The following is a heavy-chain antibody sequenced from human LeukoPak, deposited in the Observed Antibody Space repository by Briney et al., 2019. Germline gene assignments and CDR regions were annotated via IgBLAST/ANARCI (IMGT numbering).Heavy chain of an antibody. J-gene: IGHJ6*03. CDR1: GFTFTSSA. V-gene: IGHV1-58*02. CDR2: IVVGSGNT. CDR3: AADRGYSYGLYYYMDV. Sequence: SVKVSCKASGFTFTSSAMQWVRQARGQRLEWIGWIVVGSGNTNCAQKFQERVTITRDMSTSTAYMELSSLRSEDTAVYYCAADRGYSYGLYYYMDVWGKGTTVTVSS. D-gene: IGHD5-18*01.